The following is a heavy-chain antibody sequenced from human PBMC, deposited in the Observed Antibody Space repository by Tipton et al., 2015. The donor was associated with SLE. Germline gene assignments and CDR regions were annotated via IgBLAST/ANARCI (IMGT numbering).Heavy chain of an antibody. D-gene: IGHD6-13*01. CDR2: IYTSGST. CDR1: GGSISSYY. V-gene: IGHV4-4*07. Sequence: TLSLTCTVSGGSISSYYWSWIRQPAGKGLEWIGRIYTSGSTNYNPSLKSRVAISVDTSKNLFSLKLSSVTAADTAVFYCARIRTTSAAGFDYWGQGTLVTVSS. CDR3: ARIRTTSAAGFDY. J-gene: IGHJ4*02.